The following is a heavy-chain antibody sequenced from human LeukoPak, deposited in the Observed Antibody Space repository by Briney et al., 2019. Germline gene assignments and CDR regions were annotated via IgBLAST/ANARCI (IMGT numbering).Heavy chain of an antibody. Sequence: QPGGSLRLSCAASGFTFSSYQMNWVRQAPGKGLEWVSDISASGGSTYYADSVKGRFTISRDNSKNTLYLQMNSLRAEDTAVYYCAKDRTTVVTKYNFDYWGQGTLVTVSS. J-gene: IGHJ4*02. CDR3: AKDRTTVVTKYNFDY. D-gene: IGHD4-23*01. CDR2: ISASGGST. V-gene: IGHV3-23*01. CDR1: GFTFSSYQ.